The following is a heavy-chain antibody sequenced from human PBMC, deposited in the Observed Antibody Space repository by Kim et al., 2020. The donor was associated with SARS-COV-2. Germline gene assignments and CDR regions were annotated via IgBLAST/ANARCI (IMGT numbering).Heavy chain of an antibody. D-gene: IGHD2-21*02. J-gene: IGHJ4*02. CDR3: AKSPGVTTGYCDY. Sequence: YEDSVKGRFTVSRDNAKSSLYLQMNSLRDEDTAFYYCAKSPGVTTGYCDYCGQGALVTVSS. V-gene: IGHV3-9*01.